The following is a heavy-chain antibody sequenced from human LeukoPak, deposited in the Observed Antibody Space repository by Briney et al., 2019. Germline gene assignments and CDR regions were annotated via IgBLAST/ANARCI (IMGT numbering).Heavy chain of an antibody. Sequence: GASVKVSCKASGGTFSNYAISWVRQAPGQGLEWMGGIIPIFGTASYAQKFQGRVTITADESTSTAYMELSSLRSEDTAVYYCVRDLGDSFDYWGQGTLVTVSP. CDR2: IIPIFGTA. CDR1: GGTFSNYA. J-gene: IGHJ4*02. V-gene: IGHV1-69*01. CDR3: VRDLGDSFDY. D-gene: IGHD3-10*01.